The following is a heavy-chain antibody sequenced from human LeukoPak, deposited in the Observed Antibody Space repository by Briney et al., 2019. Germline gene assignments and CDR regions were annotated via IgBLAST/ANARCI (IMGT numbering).Heavy chain of an antibody. V-gene: IGHV3-23*01. Sequence: GGSLRLSCAASGFPFSSHAMSWLPQATGKALEWVSAMSDTGGSTYNAHSVKGRFTISRNNSKNTLYLQMHRLRAEDTAVYYGAKLESGLSPLWGQGTLVTVSS. CDR2: MSDTGGST. D-gene: IGHD5-12*01. CDR3: AKLESGLSPL. J-gene: IGHJ4*02. CDR1: GFPFSSHA.